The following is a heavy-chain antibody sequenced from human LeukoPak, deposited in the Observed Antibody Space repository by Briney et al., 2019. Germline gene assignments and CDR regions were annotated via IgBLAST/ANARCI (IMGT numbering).Heavy chain of an antibody. D-gene: IGHD6-6*01. V-gene: IGHV1-69*05. CDR3: ARTLYGSSSHY. J-gene: IGHJ4*01. Sequence: SVKVSCKASGGTFSSYAISWVRQAPGQGLEWMGGIIPIFGTANYAQKLQGRVTMTTDTSTSTAYMELRSLRSDDTAVYYCARTLYGSSSHYWGHGTLVTVSS. CDR1: GGTFSSYA. CDR2: IIPIFGTA.